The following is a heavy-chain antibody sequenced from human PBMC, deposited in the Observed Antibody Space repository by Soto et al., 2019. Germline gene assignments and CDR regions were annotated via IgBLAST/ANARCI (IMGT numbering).Heavy chain of an antibody. V-gene: IGHV4-31*02. D-gene: IGHD6-6*01. CDR3: AQALVFTGGDGFDI. CDR2: IYYSGNN. CDR1: GGSITTGGRY. Sequence: QVRLQEWGPGLVKPSQTLSLKCSVSGGSITTGGRYWSWIRQLPGKGLERIGDIYYSGNNYYNASLMSRVIISVEAAKNQFFMILSSVTAAETAVYYCAQALVFTGGDGFDIWGQGILVTVSS. J-gene: IGHJ3*02.